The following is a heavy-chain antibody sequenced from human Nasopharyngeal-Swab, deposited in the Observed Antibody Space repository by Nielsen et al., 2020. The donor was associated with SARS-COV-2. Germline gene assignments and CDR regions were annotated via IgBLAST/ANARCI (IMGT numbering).Heavy chain of an antibody. D-gene: IGHD2-15*01. CDR1: GFTFSSYA. J-gene: IGHJ6*02. CDR3: ARERTDCSGGSCYSYGMDV. V-gene: IGHV3-7*01. Sequence: GESLKISCAASGFTFSSYAMSWVRQAPGKGLEWVANIKQDGSEKYYVDSVKGRFTISRDNAKNSLYLQMNSLRAEDTAVYYCARERTDCSGGSCYSYGMDVWGQGTTVTVSS. CDR2: IKQDGSEK.